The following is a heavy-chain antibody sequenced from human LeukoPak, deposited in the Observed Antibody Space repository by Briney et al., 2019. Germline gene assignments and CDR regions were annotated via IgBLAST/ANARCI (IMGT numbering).Heavy chain of an antibody. Sequence: ASVKVSCKASGYTFSSYDFTWVRQAPGQGLEWMGWISIYNDNTNYAQKFQGRVTMTTDTSTSTAYMELRSLRSDDTAVYYCARLDRGGSGSRVIDYWGQGTLVTVSS. CDR3: ARLDRGGSGSRVIDY. J-gene: IGHJ4*02. CDR2: ISIYNDNT. D-gene: IGHD3-10*01. CDR1: GYTFSSYD. V-gene: IGHV1-18*01.